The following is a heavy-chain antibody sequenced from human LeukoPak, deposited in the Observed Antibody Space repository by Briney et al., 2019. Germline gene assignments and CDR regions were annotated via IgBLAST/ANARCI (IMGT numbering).Heavy chain of an antibody. CDR2: IKQEGSEK. CDR1: GFNFSSYW. D-gene: IGHD6-13*01. J-gene: IGHJ4*02. CDR3: ARVPGIAAAGFDY. Sequence: QPGGALRLSCAASGFNFSSYWMSWVRQAPGKGLERVANIKQEGSEKYYVDSVKGRFTISRHNPKNSLYLQMNSLRAEDTAVYYCARVPGIAAAGFDYCGQGTLLTVSS. V-gene: IGHV3-7*01.